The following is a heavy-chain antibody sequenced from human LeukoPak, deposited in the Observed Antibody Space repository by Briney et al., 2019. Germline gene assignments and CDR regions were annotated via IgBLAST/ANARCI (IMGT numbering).Heavy chain of an antibody. J-gene: IGHJ4*02. CDR1: GGTISSSSAY. CDR2: IYYSKNT. Sequence: SETLSLTCTVSGGTISSSSAYWGWIRQPPGKGLEWIGSIYYSKNTYCNPSLKSRVTISADTSKNQFSLTLGSVSATDTAVYYCVTSRGFSYGYFDYWGQGTLVTVSS. V-gene: IGHV4-39*01. CDR3: VTSRGFSYGYFDY. D-gene: IGHD5-18*01.